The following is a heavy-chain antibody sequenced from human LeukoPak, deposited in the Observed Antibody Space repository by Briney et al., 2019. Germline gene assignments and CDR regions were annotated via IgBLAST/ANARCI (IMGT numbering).Heavy chain of an antibody. Sequence: ASVKVSCKASGYTFTGYYMHWVRQAPGQGLEWMGWINPNSGGTNYAQKFQGRVTMTRDTSISTAYMELSRLRSEDTAVYYCARSGNYDFWSGYYTDYDFDYWGQGTLVTVSS. D-gene: IGHD3-3*01. CDR1: GYTFTGYY. V-gene: IGHV1-2*02. J-gene: IGHJ4*02. CDR2: INPNSGGT. CDR3: ARSGNYDFWSGYYTDYDFDY.